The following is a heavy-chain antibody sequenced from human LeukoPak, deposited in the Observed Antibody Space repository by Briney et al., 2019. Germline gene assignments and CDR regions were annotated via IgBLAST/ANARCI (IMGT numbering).Heavy chain of an antibody. Sequence: SETLSFTGAVYGGSFSGYYWSWIRQPPGKGLEWIGEINHSGSTNYNPSLKSRVTISVDTSKNQFSLKLSSVTAADTAVYYCARHSTRLYYYDSSGKSSYFDYWGQGTLVTVSS. CDR2: INHSGST. V-gene: IGHV4-34*01. D-gene: IGHD3-22*01. CDR1: GGSFSGYY. CDR3: ARHSTRLYYYDSSGKSSYFDY. J-gene: IGHJ4*02.